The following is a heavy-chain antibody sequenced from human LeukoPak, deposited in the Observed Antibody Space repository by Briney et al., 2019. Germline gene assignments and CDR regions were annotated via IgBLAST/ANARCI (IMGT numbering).Heavy chain of an antibody. D-gene: IGHD3-10*01. V-gene: IGHV4-38-2*02. CDR3: ARESGPKEGVRGLDY. J-gene: IGHJ4*02. Sequence: PSETLSLTCAVSGYSISSGYYWGWIRQPPGKGLEWIGYIYYSGSTYYNPSLKSRVTISVDTSKNQFSLKLCSVTAADTAVYYCARESGPKEGVRGLDYWGQGTLVTVSS. CDR1: GYSISSGYY. CDR2: IYYSGST.